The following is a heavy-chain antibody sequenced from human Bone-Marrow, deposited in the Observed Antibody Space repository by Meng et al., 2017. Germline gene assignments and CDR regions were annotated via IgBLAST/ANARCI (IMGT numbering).Heavy chain of an antibody. J-gene: IGHJ6*02. V-gene: IGHV3-48*03. Sequence: GESLKISCAASGFIFSSYEMNWVRQAPGKGLEWVSYISTSGSTIYYADSVKGRFTISRDNANNSLYLQMNSLRAEDTAVYYCARDRGGSGSEFYYYYGMDVWGQGTTVTVSS. CDR3: ARDRGGSGSEFYYYYGMDV. CDR2: ISTSGSTI. D-gene: IGHD3-10*01. CDR1: GFIFSSYE.